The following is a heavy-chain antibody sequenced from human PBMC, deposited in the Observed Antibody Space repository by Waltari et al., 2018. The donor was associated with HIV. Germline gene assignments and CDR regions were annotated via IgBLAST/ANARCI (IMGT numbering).Heavy chain of an antibody. CDR1: GLAFTSYW. D-gene: IGHD3-10*01. V-gene: IGHV3-74*03. J-gene: IGHJ4*02. CDR2: INSGGRRR. CDR3: ARSLHYYGSGRFDF. Sequence: EVQLVESGGGLVQPGGSLRLSCTASGLAFTSYWMHWVRQVPGKGLVWVTGINSGGRRRTYAESQRGRFTISRDNAKNTLLLQMNSLRVEETALYYCARSLHYYGSGRFDFWGQGTLVAGSS.